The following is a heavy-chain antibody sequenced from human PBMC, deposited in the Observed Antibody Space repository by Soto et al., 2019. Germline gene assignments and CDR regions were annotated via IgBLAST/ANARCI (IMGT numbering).Heavy chain of an antibody. V-gene: IGHV1-69*13. CDR3: ARPPGVRMAAAGRDY. D-gene: IGHD6-13*01. CDR2: IIPIFGTA. J-gene: IGHJ4*02. CDR1: GDTFSSSA. Sequence: SVKGSCKPSGDTFSSSANSWVRQAPGQGLEWMGGIIPIFGTANYAQKFQGRVTITADESTSTAYMELSSLRSDDTAVYYCARPPGVRMAAAGRDYWGQGTLVTVSS.